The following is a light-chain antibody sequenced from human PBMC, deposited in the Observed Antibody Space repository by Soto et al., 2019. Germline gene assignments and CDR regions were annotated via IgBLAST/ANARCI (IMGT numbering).Light chain of an antibody. CDR2: EVS. CDR3: SSYTASNTLDV. J-gene: IGLJ1*01. Sequence: QSVLTQPASVSGSPGQSITISCTGTSSDVGAYIYVSWYQQHPGKAPKLMIYEVSNRPSGVSHRFSGSKSGNTASLTISGLQAEDEADYYCSSYTASNTLDVFGTGTKLTVL. V-gene: IGLV2-14*01. CDR1: SSDVGAYIY.